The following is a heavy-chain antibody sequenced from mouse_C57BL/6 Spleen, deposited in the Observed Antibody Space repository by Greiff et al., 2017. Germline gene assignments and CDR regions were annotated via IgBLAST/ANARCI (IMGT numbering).Heavy chain of an antibody. CDR3: VERSFAY. V-gene: IGHV10-3*01. CDR1: GFTFNTYA. J-gene: IGHJ3*01. CDR2: LRSKSSNYAT. Sequence: EVKLQESGGGLVQPKGSLKLSCAAPGFTFNTYAMHWVRQAPGKGLEWVARLRSKSSNYATYYADSVKDRFTISRDDSQSMLYLKMNNLKTEDTAMYYGVERSFAYWGQGTLVTVSA.